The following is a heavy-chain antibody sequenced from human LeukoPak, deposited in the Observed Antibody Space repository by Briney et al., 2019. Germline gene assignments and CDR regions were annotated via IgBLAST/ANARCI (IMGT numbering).Heavy chain of an antibody. CDR1: GFTVTTYS. CDR3: AGRDCTNGLCQFDY. Sequence: GGSLRLSCVASGFTVTTYSMNWVRLAPGKGLEWVSSISSSGDFIHYADSVKGRFTISRDNAKNSLYLQMNSLRAEDTAIYYCAGRDCTNGLCQFDYWGQGTLVTV. V-gene: IGHV3-21*01. CDR2: ISSSGDFI. J-gene: IGHJ4*02. D-gene: IGHD2-8*01.